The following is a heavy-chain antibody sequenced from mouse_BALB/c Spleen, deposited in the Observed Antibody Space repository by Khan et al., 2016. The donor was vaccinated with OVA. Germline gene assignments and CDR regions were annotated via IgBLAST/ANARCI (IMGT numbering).Heavy chain of an antibody. D-gene: IGHD2-4*01. CDR3: TRKDYYDYDPFPY. CDR1: GYSITSEYA. Sequence: EVQLQESGPGLVKPSQSLSLTCTVTGYSITSEYAWNWIRHFPGNKLEWMGYINYSGNTRYNPSLKSRISITRDTSKNQFFLQLNSVTTEDTATYYCTRKDYYDYDPFPYWGQGTLVTVSA. J-gene: IGHJ3*01. V-gene: IGHV3-2*02. CDR2: INYSGNT.